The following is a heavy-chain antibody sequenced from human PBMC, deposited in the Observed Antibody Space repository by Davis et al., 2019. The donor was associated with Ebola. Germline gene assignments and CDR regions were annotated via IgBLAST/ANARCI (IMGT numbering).Heavy chain of an antibody. Sequence: AASVKVSCKASGYTFTGYYMHWVRQAPGQGLEWMGWINPNSGGTNYAQKLQGRVTMTTDTSTSTAYMELRSLRSDDTAVYYCARDRGVYCSSTSCYPYGMDVWGQGTTVTVSS. CDR2: INPNSGGT. V-gene: IGHV1-2*02. D-gene: IGHD2-2*01. CDR1: GYTFTGYY. J-gene: IGHJ6*02. CDR3: ARDRGVYCSSTSCYPYGMDV.